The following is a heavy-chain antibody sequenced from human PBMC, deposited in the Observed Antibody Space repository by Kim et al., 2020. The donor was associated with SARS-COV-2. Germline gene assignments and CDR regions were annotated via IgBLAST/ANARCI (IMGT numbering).Heavy chain of an antibody. CDR2: VSYSGGS. D-gene: IGHD1-1*01. J-gene: IGHJ6*02. V-gene: IGHV4-59*02. CDR1: GDSVATDF. CDR3: ARAHQLAPRGYGMDV. Sequence: SETLSLTCAVSGDSVATDFWTWVRQAPGKGLDWLGYVSYSGGSDYNPNLRGRLTISVDASRTHVSLRLTSLTAADTGVYFCARAHQLAPRGYGMDVWGQGTLVIVSS.